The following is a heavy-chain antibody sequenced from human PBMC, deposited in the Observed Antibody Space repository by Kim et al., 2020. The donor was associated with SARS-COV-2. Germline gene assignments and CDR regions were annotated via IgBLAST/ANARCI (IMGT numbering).Heavy chain of an antibody. D-gene: IGHD4-17*01. Sequence: GGSLRLSCAASGLIFSSFSMNWVRQAPGKGLEWISYISSSSDTIYYADSVKGRFTISRDNAKNSLYLQMNSLRDEDTAVYYCASSMTTVTWSPPPFDYWGQGTLVTVSS. CDR1: GLIFSSFS. CDR2: ISSSSDTI. V-gene: IGHV3-48*02. J-gene: IGHJ4*02. CDR3: ASSMTTVTWSPPPFDY.